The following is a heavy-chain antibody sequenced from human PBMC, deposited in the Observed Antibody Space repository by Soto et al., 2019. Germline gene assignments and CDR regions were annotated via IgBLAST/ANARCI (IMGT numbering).Heavy chain of an antibody. V-gene: IGHV1-18*01. CDR2: ISAYNGNT. CDR3: ASYCISTSCQLHYGMDV. Sequence: ASVKVSFKASGYTFTSYGISWVRQAPGQGLEWMGWISAYNGNTNYAQKLQGRVTMTTDTSTSTAYMELRSLRSDDTAVYYCASYCISTSCQLHYGMDVWGQGTTVTVSS. J-gene: IGHJ6*02. CDR1: GYTFTSYG. D-gene: IGHD2-2*01.